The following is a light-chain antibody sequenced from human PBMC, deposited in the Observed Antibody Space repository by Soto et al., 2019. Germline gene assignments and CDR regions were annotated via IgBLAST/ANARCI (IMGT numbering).Light chain of an antibody. Sequence: QSVLTQTPSVSGAPGQKITMSCTGSSSNIGAGYDVHWYQQLPGAAPRLLIYADNNPPSGVPDRFSASNSGTSASLAITGLQGEDEAVYYCQSYDTSLSGVIFGAGTKLTVL. J-gene: IGLJ2*01. CDR2: ADN. CDR1: SSNIGAGYD. V-gene: IGLV1-40*01. CDR3: QSYDTSLSGVI.